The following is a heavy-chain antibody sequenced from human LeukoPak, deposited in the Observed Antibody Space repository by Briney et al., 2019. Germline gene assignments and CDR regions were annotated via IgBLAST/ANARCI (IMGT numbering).Heavy chain of an antibody. J-gene: IGHJ4*02. Sequence: PGGSLRLSCAASGFTFSSYAMSWVRQAPGKGLEWVANIKEDGSEKYYVDSVKGRFTISRDNAKNSLYLQMNSLRAEDTAVYYCARDSDYQYFDDWGQGTLVTVSS. CDR3: ARDSDYQYFDD. V-gene: IGHV3-7*01. CDR1: GFTFSSYA. CDR2: IKEDGSEK. D-gene: IGHD2-2*01.